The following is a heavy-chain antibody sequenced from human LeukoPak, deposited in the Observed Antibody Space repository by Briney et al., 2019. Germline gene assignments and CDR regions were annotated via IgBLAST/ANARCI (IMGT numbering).Heavy chain of an antibody. J-gene: IGHJ4*02. CDR3: ARDPNGDYAFDY. CDR1: GGSISSGGYC. CDR2: IYYRGST. V-gene: IGHV4-31*03. Sequence: SSATLSLTCTVSGGSISSGGYCWSWLRQHPGKGLEWFGYIYYRGSTYYNPSLKSRVTISVDTSKNQFSLKLSSVTAAGTAVYYCARDPNGDYAFDYWGQGTLVTVSS. D-gene: IGHD4-17*01.